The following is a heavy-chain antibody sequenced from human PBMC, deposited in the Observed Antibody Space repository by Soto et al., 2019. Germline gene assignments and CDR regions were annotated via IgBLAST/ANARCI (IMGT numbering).Heavy chain of an antibody. J-gene: IGHJ3*01. CDR3: ARYWNAGTLYGAFDV. Sequence: QVQLVQSGAEVRKPGSSVKVSCEASGGSFNNYVISWLRQAPGQGLERMGGIIPNYEAANYSQKFRGRLTITADKATNTAYMELNSLRPEDTATYYCARYWNAGTLYGAFDVWG. CDR2: IIPNYEAA. D-gene: IGHD6-13*01. CDR1: GGSFNNYV. V-gene: IGHV1-69*06.